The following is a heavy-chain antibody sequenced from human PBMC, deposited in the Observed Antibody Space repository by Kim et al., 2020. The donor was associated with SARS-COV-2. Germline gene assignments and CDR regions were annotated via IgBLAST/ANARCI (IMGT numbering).Heavy chain of an antibody. CDR2: IRTKADGLKT. CDR3: SRWEGGYSYAKY. CDR1: GFSFGDNA. J-gene: IGHJ1*01. Sequence: GGSLRLSCTASGFSFGDNAMSWFRQAPGKGLECMGLIRTKADGLKTEYAASMQGRFTISRDDSRSIAFLQMNSLKTEDTAVYYCSRWEGGYSYAKYWGQGTLVTVSS. V-gene: IGHV3-49*03. D-gene: IGHD5-18*01.